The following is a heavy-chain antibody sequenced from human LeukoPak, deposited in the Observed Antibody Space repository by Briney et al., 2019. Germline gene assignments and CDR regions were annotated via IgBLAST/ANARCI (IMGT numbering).Heavy chain of an antibody. D-gene: IGHD2-2*01. CDR1: GFTFSSHA. CDR3: ARGYCSSTRCHFDY. J-gene: IGHJ4*02. V-gene: IGHV3-30-3*01. Sequence: SLRLSCAASGFTFSSHAMHWVRQAPGKGLEWVAVIPYDGSNKYYADSVKGRFTISRDNSQNTQYLQMNSLRAEDTAVYYCARGYCSSTRCHFDYWGQGTLVTVAS. CDR2: IPYDGSNK.